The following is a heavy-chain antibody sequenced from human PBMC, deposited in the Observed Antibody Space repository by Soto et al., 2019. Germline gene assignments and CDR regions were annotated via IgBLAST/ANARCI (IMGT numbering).Heavy chain of an antibody. CDR2: ISSSGNYI. Sequence: GGSLRLSCAASGFTFSTYNMNWVRQAPGKGLEWVSSISSSGNYIYYADSLKGRFTISRDNAKNSLYLQMNSLRAEDTAVYYCARTNWGPYYYYGMDVWGQGTTVTVSS. V-gene: IGHV3-21*04. CDR1: GFTFSTYN. CDR3: ARTNWGPYYYYGMDV. J-gene: IGHJ6*02. D-gene: IGHD7-27*01.